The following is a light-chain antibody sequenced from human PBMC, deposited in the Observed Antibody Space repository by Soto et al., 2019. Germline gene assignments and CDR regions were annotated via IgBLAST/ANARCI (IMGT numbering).Light chain of an antibody. CDR1: QTISSY. J-gene: IGKJ1*01. V-gene: IGKV1-39*01. Sequence: DIQMTQSPSSLSASVGDRVTITCRESQTISSYLNWYQQTPGRAPKLLIYAASSLQGGVPSRFSGSGSGTDFTLTISSLQPEDFATFYCQQTYSTPSTWTFGQGTKVEIK. CDR2: AAS. CDR3: QQTYSTPSTWT.